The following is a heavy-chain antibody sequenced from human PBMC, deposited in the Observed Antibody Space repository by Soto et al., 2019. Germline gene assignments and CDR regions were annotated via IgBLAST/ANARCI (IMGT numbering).Heavy chain of an antibody. D-gene: IGHD2-15*01. V-gene: IGHV1-69*01. CDR3: AGYCSGGSCYSDAFDI. Sequence: QVQLVQSGAEVKKPGSSVKVSCKASGGTFSSYAISWVRQAPGQGLEWMGGIIPIFGTANYAQKFQGRVTITADESTSTDYMELSSLRSEDTAVYYCAGYCSGGSCYSDAFDIWGQGTMVTVSS. CDR1: GGTFSSYA. CDR2: IIPIFGTA. J-gene: IGHJ3*02.